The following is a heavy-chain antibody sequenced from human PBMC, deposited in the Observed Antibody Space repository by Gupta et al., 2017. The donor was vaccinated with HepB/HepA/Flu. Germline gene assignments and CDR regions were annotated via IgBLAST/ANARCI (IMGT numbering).Heavy chain of an antibody. D-gene: IGHD5-18*01. J-gene: IGHJ4*02. V-gene: IGHV4-31*03. CDR2: IYYSGST. CDR1: GGSISSGGSY. Sequence: QVQLQESGPGLVKPSQTLSLTCTVSGGSISSGGSYWSWIRQHPGKGLEWIGYIYYSGSTYYNPSLKSRVTISVDTSKNQFSLKLSSVTAADTAVYYCARTGYSYGAEYYFDYWGQGTLVTVSS. CDR3: ARTGYSYGAEYYFDY.